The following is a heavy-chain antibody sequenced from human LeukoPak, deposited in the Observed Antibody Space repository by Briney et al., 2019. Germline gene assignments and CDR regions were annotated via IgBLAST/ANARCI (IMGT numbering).Heavy chain of an antibody. Sequence: ASVKVSCKASGYTFTGYYMHWVRQAPGQGREWMERINPNSGGTNYAQKFQGRVTITRDTSISAAYMELSRLRSDDTAVYYCAREDNDYWGQGTLVTVSS. D-gene: IGHD1-1*01. CDR2: INPNSGGT. V-gene: IGHV1-2*06. CDR1: GYTFTGYY. CDR3: AREDNDY. J-gene: IGHJ4*02.